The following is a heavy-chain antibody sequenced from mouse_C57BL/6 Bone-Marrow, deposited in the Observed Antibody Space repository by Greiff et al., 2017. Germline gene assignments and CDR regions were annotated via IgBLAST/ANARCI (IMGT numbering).Heavy chain of an antibody. CDR2: IYPGDGDT. CDR1: GYAFSSYW. Sequence: VQLQQSGAELVKPRASVKISCKASGYAFSSYWMNWVKQRPGKGLEWIGQIYPGDGDTNYNGKFKGKATLTADKSSSTAYMQLSSLTSEDSAVYFCAREGTTVVAHWYFDVWGTGTTVTVSS. J-gene: IGHJ1*03. D-gene: IGHD1-1*01. V-gene: IGHV1-80*01. CDR3: AREGTTVVAHWYFDV.